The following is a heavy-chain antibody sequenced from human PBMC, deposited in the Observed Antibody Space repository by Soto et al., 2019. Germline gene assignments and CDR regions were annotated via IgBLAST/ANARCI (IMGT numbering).Heavy chain of an antibody. J-gene: IGHJ5*02. CDR1: DGSLSDDY. Sequence: QVQLQQWGAGLLKPSETLSLTCAVYDGSLSDDYYTWTRQSPGKGLEWIGEIHPSGSTYYNPFLKTRVXLXPXAAKKQLPLNWISVTAADTGEYYCSRGNDAYKGGRTWGQGTLVTVSS. CDR2: IHPSGST. V-gene: IGHV4-34*02. D-gene: IGHD1-1*01. CDR3: SRGNDAYKGGRT.